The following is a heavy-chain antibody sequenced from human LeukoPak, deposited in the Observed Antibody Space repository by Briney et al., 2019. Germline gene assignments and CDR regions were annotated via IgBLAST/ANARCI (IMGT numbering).Heavy chain of an antibody. V-gene: IGHV4-39*07. CDR1: GDSISSSPYY. J-gene: IGHJ4*02. CDR2: IFYSGST. CDR3: ARVASSGWYYFDY. Sequence: SETLSLTCTVSGDSISSSPYYWGWVRQSPGKGLEWIGSIFYSGSTNYNAPLKSRVTLSVDTSKNQFSLRLNSVTAADTAVYYCARVASSGWYYFDYWGQGTLVTVSS. D-gene: IGHD6-19*01.